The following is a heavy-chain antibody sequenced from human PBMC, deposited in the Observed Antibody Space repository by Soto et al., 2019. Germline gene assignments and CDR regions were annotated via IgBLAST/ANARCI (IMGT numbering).Heavy chain of an antibody. D-gene: IGHD3-9*01. CDR2: INPNSGGT. V-gene: IGHV1-2*04. J-gene: IGHJ5*02. CDR3: ARDRRSGNFDWLPPDPGNWFDP. Sequence: GASVKVSCKASGYTFTGYYMHWVRQAPGQGLEWMGWINPNSGGTNYAQKFQGWVTMTRDTSISTAYMELSRLRSDDTAVYYCARDRRSGNFDWLPPDPGNWFDPWGQGTLVTVSS. CDR1: GYTFTGYY.